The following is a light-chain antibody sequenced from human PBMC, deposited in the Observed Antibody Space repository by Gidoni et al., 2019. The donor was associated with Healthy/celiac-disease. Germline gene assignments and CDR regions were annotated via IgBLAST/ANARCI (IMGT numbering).Light chain of an antibody. Sequence: QSALTQPASVSGSPGQSITISCTRTSSDVGGYNYVSWYPQHPGKAPKLMIYEVSTRPSGVSNRCSGSKSGNTASLTISGLQAEDEADYYCSSYTSSSTLAVFGTGTKVTVL. V-gene: IGLV2-14*01. CDR1: SSDVGGYNY. CDR2: EVS. CDR3: SSYTSSSTLAV. J-gene: IGLJ1*01.